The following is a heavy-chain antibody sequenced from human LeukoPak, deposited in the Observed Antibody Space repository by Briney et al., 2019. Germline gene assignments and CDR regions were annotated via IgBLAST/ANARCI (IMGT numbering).Heavy chain of an antibody. CDR2: IIPIFGTA. CDR3: ARVCCSGVKPD. J-gene: IGHJ4*02. D-gene: IGHD2-15*01. CDR1: GGTFSSYA. V-gene: IGHV1-69*01. Sequence: SVKVSCKASGGTFSSYAISWVRQAPGQGLEWMGGIIPIFGTANYAQKLQGRVTITADESTSTAYMELRSLRSDDTAVYYCARVCCSGVKPDWGQGTLVTVSS.